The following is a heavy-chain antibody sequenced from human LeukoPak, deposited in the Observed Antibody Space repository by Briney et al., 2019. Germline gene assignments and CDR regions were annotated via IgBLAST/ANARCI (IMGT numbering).Heavy chain of an antibody. D-gene: IGHD3-22*01. CDR3: ARAYYYDSSGYSGVFDY. V-gene: IGHV3-66*03. J-gene: IGHJ4*02. CDR2: IHKNAIT. CDR1: DFTVSSNY. Sequence: GGSLRLSCAASDFTVSSNYMSWVRQAPGKGLEWVSVIHKNAITSYADTVKGRFTISRDNSKNTLYLQMNSLRAEDTAVYYCARAYYYDSSGYSGVFDYWGQGTLVTVSS.